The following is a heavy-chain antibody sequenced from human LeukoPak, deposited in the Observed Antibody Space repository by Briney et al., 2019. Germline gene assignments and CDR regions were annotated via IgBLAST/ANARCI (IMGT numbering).Heavy chain of an antibody. V-gene: IGHV4-59*08. CDR1: GGSLSRYY. Sequence: LSVPCMDSGGSLSRYYRIWLRQAPGRGLARIGYIYYSGSTNYNPSLKSRVTISVDTSKNQFSPKLSSVTAADTAVYYCARRCGGDWCAFDIWGQGTMVTVSS. D-gene: IGHD2-21*02. J-gene: IGHJ3*02. CDR2: IYYSGST. CDR3: ARRCGGDWCAFDI.